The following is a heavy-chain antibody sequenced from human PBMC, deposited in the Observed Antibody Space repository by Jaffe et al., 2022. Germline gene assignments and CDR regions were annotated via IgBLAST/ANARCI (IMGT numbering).Heavy chain of an antibody. Sequence: EVQLVESGGGIVQPGGSLRLSCAASGFTFSTYWMHWVRQAPGKGLEWVSRIKSDGITTSYADSVRGRFIISRDNAKNTLYLQLNSLRVDDTAVYYCAGAWGLDEDSWGQGTLVTVSS. J-gene: IGHJ4*02. D-gene: IGHD1-26*01. CDR2: IKSDGITT. CDR1: GFTFSTYW. CDR3: AGAWGLDEDS. V-gene: IGHV3-74*01.